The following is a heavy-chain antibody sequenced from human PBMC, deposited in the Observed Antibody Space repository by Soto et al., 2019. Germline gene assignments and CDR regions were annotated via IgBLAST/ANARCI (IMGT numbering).Heavy chain of an antibody. J-gene: IGHJ6*02. Sequence: QVQLVQSGAEVKKPGSSVKVSCKASGGTFSSYAISWVRQAPGQGLEWMGGIIPIFGTANYAQKFQGRVTITADESTSTAYMELSSLRSEDTAVYYCARDRNSSPVLSYYYYGMDVWGRGTTVTVSS. D-gene: IGHD6-13*01. CDR3: ARDRNSSPVLSYYYYGMDV. CDR1: GGTFSSYA. CDR2: IIPIFGTA. V-gene: IGHV1-69*01.